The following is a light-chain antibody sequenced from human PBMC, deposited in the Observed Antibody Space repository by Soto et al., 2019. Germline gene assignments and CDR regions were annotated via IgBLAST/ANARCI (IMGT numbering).Light chain of an antibody. V-gene: IGKV3D-15*01. CDR2: DAS. Sequence: EIVMTQSPATLSVSPGERATLSCRASQSVSSYLAWYQQKPGQAPRLLIYDASNRATGIPARFSGSGSGTDFTLIISSLQADDFATYFCQHYYNYPKTFGLGTK. CDR3: QHYYNYPKT. J-gene: IGKJ1*01. CDR1: QSVSSY.